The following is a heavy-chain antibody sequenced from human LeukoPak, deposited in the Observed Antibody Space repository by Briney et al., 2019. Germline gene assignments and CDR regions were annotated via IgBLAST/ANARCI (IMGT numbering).Heavy chain of an antibody. CDR1: GFTFSSYA. Sequence: GGSLRLSCAASGFTFSSYAMSWVRQAPGKGLEWVSAISGSGGSTYYADSVKGRFTISRDNSKNTAYLQMNSLKTEDTAVYYCTRIPDIVVVPAAFLDYWGQGTLVTVSS. CDR2: ISGSGGST. D-gene: IGHD2-2*01. CDR3: TRIPDIVVVPAAFLDY. J-gene: IGHJ4*02. V-gene: IGHV3-23*01.